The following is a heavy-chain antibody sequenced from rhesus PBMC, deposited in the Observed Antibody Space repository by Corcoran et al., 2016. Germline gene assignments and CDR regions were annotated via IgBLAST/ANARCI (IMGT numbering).Heavy chain of an antibody. D-gene: IGHD2-39*01. V-gene: IGHV3-6*01. Sequence: ELQLVEAGGGLGQPGVSLRLPCAASGFTFSYPYLFGVRQAPGKGLGWGSFIRSKAYGGTAEYAASVKGRFTISRDDSKSIAYLQMNSLKTEDTAVYYCTRDLSGTARTYGLDSWGQGVVVTVSS. CDR3: TRDLSGTARTYGLDS. CDR2: IRSKAYGGTA. J-gene: IGHJ6*01. CDR1: GFTFSYPY.